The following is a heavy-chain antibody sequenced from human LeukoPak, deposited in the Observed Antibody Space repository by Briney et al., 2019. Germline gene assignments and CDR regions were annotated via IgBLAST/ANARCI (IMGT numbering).Heavy chain of an antibody. Sequence: GASVKVSCKASGYTFTSYGISWVRQAPGQGLEWMGGIIPIFGTANYAQKFQGRVTITADESTSTAYMELSSLRSEDTAVYYCARGWLRFLEWLLDYWGQGTLVTVSS. V-gene: IGHV1-69*13. CDR1: GYTFTSYG. D-gene: IGHD3-3*01. J-gene: IGHJ4*02. CDR3: ARGWLRFLEWLLDY. CDR2: IIPIFGTA.